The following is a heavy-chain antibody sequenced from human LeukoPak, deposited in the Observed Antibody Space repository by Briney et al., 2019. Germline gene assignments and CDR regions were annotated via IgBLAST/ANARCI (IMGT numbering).Heavy chain of an antibody. V-gene: IGHV3-15*01. Sequence: PGGSLRLSCAASGFTFSNAWMSWVRQAPGKGLEWVGRINSKTDGGTTDYAAPVKGRFTISRDDSKNTLYQQMNSLKTEDTAVYYCTTEVGYYDSSGQSQYFVDYWGQGTLVTVSS. CDR1: GFTFSNAW. D-gene: IGHD3-22*01. J-gene: IGHJ4*02. CDR3: TTEVGYYDSSGQSQYFVDY. CDR2: INSKTDGGTT.